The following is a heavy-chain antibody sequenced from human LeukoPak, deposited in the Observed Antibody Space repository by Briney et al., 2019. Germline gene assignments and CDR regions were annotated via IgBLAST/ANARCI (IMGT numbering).Heavy chain of an antibody. J-gene: IGHJ6*04. CDR3: ARDLNGVAGAYYGMHV. D-gene: IGHD6-19*01. Sequence: ASVKVSCKASGGTFSSYAISWVRQAPGQGLEWMGGIIPIFGTANYAQKFQGRVTITADKSTSTAYMELSSLRSEDTAVYYCARDLNGVAGAYYGMHVWGKGTTVTVSS. CDR2: IIPIFGTA. CDR1: GGTFSSYA. V-gene: IGHV1-69*06.